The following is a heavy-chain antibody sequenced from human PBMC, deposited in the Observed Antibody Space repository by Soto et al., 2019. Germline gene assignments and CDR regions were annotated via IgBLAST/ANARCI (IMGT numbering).Heavy chain of an antibody. D-gene: IGHD3-9*01. Sequence: SETLSLTCTVSGGSISSSSYYWGWTRQTPGKGLEWIGSIYYSGSTYYNPSLKSRVTISVDTSKNQFSLRLSSVTAADTAVYYCARPYFDWLPIPYYYYGMDVWGQGTTVTVSS. J-gene: IGHJ6*02. CDR2: IYYSGST. V-gene: IGHV4-39*01. CDR3: ARPYFDWLPIPYYYYGMDV. CDR1: GGSISSSSYY.